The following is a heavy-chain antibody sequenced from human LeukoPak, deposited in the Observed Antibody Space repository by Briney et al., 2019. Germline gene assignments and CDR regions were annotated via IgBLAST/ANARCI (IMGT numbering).Heavy chain of an antibody. V-gene: IGHV3-30*18. CDR2: ISYDGSNK. Sequence: GRSLRLSCGASGFTFSSYGMHWVRQAPGKGLEWVAVISYDGSNKYYADSVKGRFTISRDNSKNTLYLQMNSLRAEDTAVYYCAKDLVYYDFWSGYSRIDYYYYGMDVWGQGTTVTVSS. CDR1: GFTFSSYG. D-gene: IGHD3-3*01. CDR3: AKDLVYYDFWSGYSRIDYYYYGMDV. J-gene: IGHJ6*02.